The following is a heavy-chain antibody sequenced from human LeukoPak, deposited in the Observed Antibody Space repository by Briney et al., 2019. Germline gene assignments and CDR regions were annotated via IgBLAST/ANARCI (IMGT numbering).Heavy chain of an antibody. CDR3: ARGDYYGSGSYYNSAFDI. CDR2: IYTSGST. J-gene: IGHJ3*02. Sequence: SETLSLTCTVSGGSISSGSYYWSWIRQPAGKGLEWIGRIYTSGSTNYNPSLKSRVTISVDTSKNQFSLKLNSVTAADTAVYYCARGDYYGSGSYYNSAFDIWGQGTMVTVSS. CDR1: GGSISSGSYY. V-gene: IGHV4-61*02. D-gene: IGHD3-10*01.